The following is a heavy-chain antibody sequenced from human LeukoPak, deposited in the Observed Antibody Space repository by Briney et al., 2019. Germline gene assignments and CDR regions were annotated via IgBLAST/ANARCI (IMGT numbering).Heavy chain of an antibody. CDR3: AVYCSSTSCQIPFDY. CDR2: INPSGGST. D-gene: IGHD2-2*01. Sequence: ASVKVSCKASGYTFSSYYMHWVRQAPGQGLEWMGIINPSGGSTSYAQKLQGRVTMTTDTSTSTAYMELSSLRSEDTAVYYCAVYCSSTSCQIPFDYWGQGTLVTVSS. CDR1: GYTFSSYY. J-gene: IGHJ4*02. V-gene: IGHV1-46*01.